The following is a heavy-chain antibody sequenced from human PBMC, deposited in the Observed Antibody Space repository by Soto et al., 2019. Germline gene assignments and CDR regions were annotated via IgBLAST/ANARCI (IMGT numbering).Heavy chain of an antibody. Sequence: QVQLQESGPGLVKPSETLSLTCTGSGVSISSYYWSWIRQPPGKGLEWIGYIYYSGSTNYNPSLKSRVTISVDTSTHTFSLKLSSVTVADTAVYYCARHVVPAANSFAYWGQGTLVTVAS. CDR2: IYYSGST. J-gene: IGHJ4*02. V-gene: IGHV4-59*08. CDR3: ARHVVPAANSFAY. D-gene: IGHD2-2*01. CDR1: GVSISSYY.